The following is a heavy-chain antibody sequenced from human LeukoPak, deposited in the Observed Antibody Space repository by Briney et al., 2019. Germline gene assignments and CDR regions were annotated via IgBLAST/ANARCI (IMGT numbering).Heavy chain of an antibody. Sequence: SETLSLTCTVSGVSISIYYWSWIRQPPGKGLEWIGYIYYSGSTNYNPSLKSRVTISVDMSKNQFSLKLSSVTAADTAVYYCARLVYPNPPTVVSGYYFDYWGQGTLVTVSS. D-gene: IGHD4-23*01. CDR3: ARLVYPNPPTVVSGYYFDY. V-gene: IGHV4-59*08. CDR2: IYYSGST. CDR1: GVSISIYY. J-gene: IGHJ4*02.